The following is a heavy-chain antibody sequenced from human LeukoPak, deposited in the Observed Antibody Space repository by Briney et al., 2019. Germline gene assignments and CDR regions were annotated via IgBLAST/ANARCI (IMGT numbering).Heavy chain of an antibody. Sequence: SETLSLTCTVSGGSISSGDYYWSWIRQPPGKGLEWIGYIYYSGSTDYNPSLKSRVTISVDTSKNQFSLKLSSVTAADTAVYYCARIGYCSGGSCYSNWFDPWGQGTLVTVSS. CDR2: IYYSGST. D-gene: IGHD2-15*01. CDR3: ARIGYCSGGSCYSNWFDP. CDR1: GGSISSGDYY. J-gene: IGHJ5*02. V-gene: IGHV4-30-4*08.